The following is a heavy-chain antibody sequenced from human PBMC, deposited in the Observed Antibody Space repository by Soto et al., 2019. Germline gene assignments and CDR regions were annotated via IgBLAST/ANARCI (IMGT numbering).Heavy chain of an antibody. Sequence: SETLSLTCSVSDDSINSDKYYWGWIRQPPGKGLEWIGSIYNRGNAYYNPSLQTRVTISLDKSRSQFSLKLNSVTAAVSALYFCARLEGLATISYYFDFWGPGALVTVSS. CDR2: IYNRGNA. CDR1: DDSINSDKYY. J-gene: IGHJ4*02. D-gene: IGHD3-9*01. V-gene: IGHV4-39*01. CDR3: ARLEGLATISYYFDF.